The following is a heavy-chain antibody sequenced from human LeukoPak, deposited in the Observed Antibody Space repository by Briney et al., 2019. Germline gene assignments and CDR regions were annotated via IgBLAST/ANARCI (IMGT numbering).Heavy chain of an antibody. V-gene: IGHV3-23*01. J-gene: IGHJ4*02. CDR2: ISDTGATT. D-gene: IGHD2-8*01. CDR1: GFTFSSYA. CDR3: AKDTSIGRYCTNGVCSPFDY. Sequence: PGGSLRLSCAGSGFTFSSYAMSWVRQAPGKGLEWVSAISDTGATTYDADSVKGRFTISRDYSRSTLYLQMNSLRAEDTALYYCAKDTSIGRYCTNGVCSPFDYWGQGTLVTVSS.